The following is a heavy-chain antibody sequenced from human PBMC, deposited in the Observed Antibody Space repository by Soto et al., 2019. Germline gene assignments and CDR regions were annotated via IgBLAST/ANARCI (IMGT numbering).Heavy chain of an antibody. Sequence: QVQLRESGPGLVKPSETLSLTCTVSGGSVSSGDYYWSWIRQPPGKGLEWVGHISDSGSTNYNPSLKSRVTISSDTSMNQFSLKMRSVATAAAAVYYCARDRPRTIYNSAWYYYGLEVWGQGTTVTVSS. CDR2: ISDSGST. J-gene: IGHJ6*02. V-gene: IGHV4-61*08. CDR1: GGSVSSGDYY. D-gene: IGHD6-19*01. CDR3: ARDRPRTIYNSAWYYYGLEV.